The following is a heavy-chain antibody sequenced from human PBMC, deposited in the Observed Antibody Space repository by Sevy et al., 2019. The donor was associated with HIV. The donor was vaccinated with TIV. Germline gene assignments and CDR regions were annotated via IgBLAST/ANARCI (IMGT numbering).Heavy chain of an antibody. D-gene: IGHD2-21*01. V-gene: IGHV3-7*01. J-gene: IGHJ4*02. CDR3: ARELWPGDY. CDR2: INQEGSQK. CDR1: GFTFSDYY. Sequence: GGSLRLSCAASGFTFSDYYMGWVRKAPGKGLEWLANINQEGSQKNYVDSVKGRFTISRDNAKNSLSLQMNSLRVDDTAVYYCARELWPGDYWGQGTQVTVSS.